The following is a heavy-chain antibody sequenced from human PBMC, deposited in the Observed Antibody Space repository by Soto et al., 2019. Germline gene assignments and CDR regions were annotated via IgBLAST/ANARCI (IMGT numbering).Heavy chain of an antibody. CDR2: INGDASRT. D-gene: IGHD3-10*01. V-gene: IGHV3-74*01. CDR3: ARGVRGSYGLDI. CDR1: GFTFSSYW. J-gene: IGHJ3*02. Sequence: EVQLVESGGNLVQPGGSLRLSCAASGFTFSSYWIHWVRQVPGKGLVWVSRINGDASRTNYADSVKGRFTISRDNAKNTPYLQMNRLGAEETAVYYCARGVRGSYGLDIWGQGTMVTVSS.